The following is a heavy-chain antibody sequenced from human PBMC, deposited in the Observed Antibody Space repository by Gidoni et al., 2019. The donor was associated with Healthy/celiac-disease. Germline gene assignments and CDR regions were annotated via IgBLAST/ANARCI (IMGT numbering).Heavy chain of an antibody. Sequence: QVQLVQSGAEVKKPGSSVKVSCKASGGTFSSYAISWVRQAPGQGLEWMGGIIPIFGTANYEQKFQGRVTITADESTSTAYMELSSLRSEDTAVYYCARDRERWLQSEGSWFDPWGQGTLVTVSS. V-gene: IGHV1-69*01. D-gene: IGHD5-12*01. CDR3: ARDRERWLQSEGSWFDP. CDR1: GGTFSSYA. CDR2: IIPIFGTA. J-gene: IGHJ5*02.